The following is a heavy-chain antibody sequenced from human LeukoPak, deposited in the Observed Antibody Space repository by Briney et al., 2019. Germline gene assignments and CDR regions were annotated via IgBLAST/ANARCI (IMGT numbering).Heavy chain of an antibody. V-gene: IGHV4-38-2*01. CDR1: GYSISSGYY. CDR2: IYHSGST. Sequence: PSETLSLTCSVCGYSISSGYYWGWIRQPPGKGLEWIGSIYHSGSTYYNPSLKSRVTISVDTSKNQFSLKLSSVTAADTAVCYCASRIVGAYDAFDIWGQGTMVTVSS. J-gene: IGHJ3*02. CDR3: ASRIVGAYDAFDI. D-gene: IGHD1-26*01.